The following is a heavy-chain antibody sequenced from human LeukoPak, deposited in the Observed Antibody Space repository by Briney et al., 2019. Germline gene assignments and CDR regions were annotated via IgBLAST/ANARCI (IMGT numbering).Heavy chain of an antibody. Sequence: PSETLSLTCAVYGGSFSGYYWSWIRQPPGKGLEWIGEINHSGSTNYNPSLKSRVTISVDTSKNQFSLKLSSVTAADTAVYYCASLLSPKIHYGDYWGRGTLVTVSS. V-gene: IGHV4-34*01. J-gene: IGHJ4*02. CDR3: ASLLSPKIHYGDY. CDR2: INHSGST. D-gene: IGHD3-10*01. CDR1: GGSFSGYY.